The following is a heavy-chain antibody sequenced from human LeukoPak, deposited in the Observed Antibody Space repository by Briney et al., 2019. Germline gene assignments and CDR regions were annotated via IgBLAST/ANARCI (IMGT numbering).Heavy chain of an antibody. CDR1: GYTFTGYY. V-gene: IGHV1-2*02. Sequence: ASVKVSCKASGYTFTGYYMHWVRQAPGQGLEWMGWINPNSGGTNFAQKFQGRVTMTRDTSISTAYMELSRLRSDDTAVYYCARALYGDYVRDWFDPWGQGTLVTVSS. D-gene: IGHD4-17*01. CDR2: INPNSGGT. CDR3: ARALYGDYVRDWFDP. J-gene: IGHJ5*02.